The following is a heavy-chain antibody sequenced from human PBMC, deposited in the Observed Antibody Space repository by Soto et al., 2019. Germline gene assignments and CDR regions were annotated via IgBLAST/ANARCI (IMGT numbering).Heavy chain of an antibody. V-gene: IGHV4-39*01. Sequence: SETLSLTCTVSGGSISSSSYYWGWIRQPPGKGLEWIGSIYYSGSTYYNPSLKSRVTISVDTSKNQFSLKLSSVTAADTAVYYCARLVGATPVDYFDYWGQGTLVTVSS. CDR1: GGSISSSSYY. CDR2: IYYSGST. CDR3: ARLVGATPVDYFDY. J-gene: IGHJ4*02. D-gene: IGHD1-26*01.